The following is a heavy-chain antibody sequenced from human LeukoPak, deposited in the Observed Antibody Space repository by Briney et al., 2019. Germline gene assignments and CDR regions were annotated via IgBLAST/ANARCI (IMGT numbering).Heavy chain of an antibody. J-gene: IGHJ4*02. CDR1: GFTFSGSA. CDR2: IRSKANSYAT. Sequence: GGSLRLSCAASGFTFSGSAMHWVRQASGKGLEWVGRIRSKANSYATAYAASVKGRFTISRDDSKNTLYLQMNSLKTEDTAVYYCTTRCSSTSCKYFDYWGQGTLVTVSS. CDR3: TTRCSSTSCKYFDY. D-gene: IGHD2-2*01. V-gene: IGHV3-73*01.